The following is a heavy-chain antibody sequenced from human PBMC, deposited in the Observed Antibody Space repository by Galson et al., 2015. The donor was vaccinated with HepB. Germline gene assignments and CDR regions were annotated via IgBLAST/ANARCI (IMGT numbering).Heavy chain of an antibody. D-gene: IGHD2/OR15-2a*01. Sequence: SLRLSCAASGFSFSNYWMRWVRQAPGKGLEWVASIRHDGGDTYYVDSVEGRVTVSRDNAKSSLYLQMNSLRAEDTAMYYCARDSGEEYFDYLGQGSRVTVSS. CDR3: ARDSGEEYFDY. CDR1: GFSFSNYW. V-gene: IGHV3-7*03. J-gene: IGHJ4*02. CDR2: IRHDGGDT.